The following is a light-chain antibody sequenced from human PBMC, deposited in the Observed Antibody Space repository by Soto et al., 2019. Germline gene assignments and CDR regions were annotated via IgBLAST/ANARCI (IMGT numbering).Light chain of an antibody. CDR2: DAS. V-gene: IGKV3-11*01. CDR3: QWRSDWPPRLT. J-gene: IGKJ4*01. CDR1: ESIGNY. Sequence: EVVLTQSPATLYSSPGERATLSCRASESIGNYLAWYQQKLGQAPKLLIYDASHRAIGIPGRFSGDGSGTDFTLTISSLEPEDFAVYYCQWRSDWPPRLTFGGGTKVEIK.